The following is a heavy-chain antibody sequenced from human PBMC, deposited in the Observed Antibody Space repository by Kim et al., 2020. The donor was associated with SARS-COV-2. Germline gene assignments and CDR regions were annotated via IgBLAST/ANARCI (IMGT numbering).Heavy chain of an antibody. Sequence: GGSLRLSCAASGFTFSDYYMTWIRQAPGKGLEWLSYISSSGSYIKYADSMKGRFSISRDNAKNSLYLQMNSLRAEDTAVYYCARVSSGSSSWYWFDPWG. CDR3: ARVSSGSSSWYWFDP. CDR2: ISSSGSYI. CDR1: GFTFSDYY. D-gene: IGHD6-13*01. V-gene: IGHV3-11*05. J-gene: IGHJ5*02.